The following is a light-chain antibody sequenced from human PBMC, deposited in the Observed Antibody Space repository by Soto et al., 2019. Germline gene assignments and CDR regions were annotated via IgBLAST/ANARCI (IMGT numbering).Light chain of an antibody. CDR2: YNN. CDR3: AAWDASLSAGV. V-gene: IGLV1-47*02. J-gene: IGLJ1*01. Sequence: QSVLTQPPSASGTAGQVVTISCSGGDSNIGSNSVYWYQHLPRMAPKLLIYYNNQRPSGVPARFSGSRSGTSASLAIVGLRSEDEAVYYCAAWDASLSAGVFGNGTKVTV. CDR1: DSNIGSNS.